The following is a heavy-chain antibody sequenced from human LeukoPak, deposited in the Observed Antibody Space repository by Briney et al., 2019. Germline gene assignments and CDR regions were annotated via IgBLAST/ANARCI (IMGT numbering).Heavy chain of an antibody. V-gene: IGHV3-23*01. CDR3: AKGRTLVGGSTRSYDY. CDR2: ISGNGGDT. CDR1: GFTFTSYS. D-gene: IGHD1-26*01. J-gene: IGHJ4*02. Sequence: GGSLRLSCAASGFTFTSYSMSWVRQAPGKGLEWVSVISGNGGDTFYADSVKGRFTISRDNYKNTLYLQMNSLRVEDTAVYYCAKGRTLVGGSTRSYDYWGQGTLVTVSS.